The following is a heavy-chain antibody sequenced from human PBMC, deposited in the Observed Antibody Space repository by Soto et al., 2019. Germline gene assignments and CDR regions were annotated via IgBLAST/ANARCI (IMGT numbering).Heavy chain of an antibody. CDR2: ISYDGSNK. V-gene: IGHV3-30-3*01. CDR3: ARDGGYCSSTSCYYYYYGMDV. Sequence: GGSLRLSCAASGFTFSSYAMHWVRQAPGKGLEWVAVISYDGSNKYYADSVKGRFTISRDNSKNTLYLQMNSLRAEDTAVYYCARDGGYCSSTSCYYYYYGMDVWGQGTTVTVSS. CDR1: GFTFSSYA. J-gene: IGHJ6*02. D-gene: IGHD2-2*01.